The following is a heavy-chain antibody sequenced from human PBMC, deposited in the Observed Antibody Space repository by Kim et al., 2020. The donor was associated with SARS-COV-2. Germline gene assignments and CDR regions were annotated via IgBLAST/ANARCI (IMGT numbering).Heavy chain of an antibody. CDR2: INPNSGGT. V-gene: IGHV1-2*02. CDR3: ARDYCSSTSCYFNYYYYGMDV. Sequence: ASVKVSCKASGYTFTGYYMHWVRQAPGQGLEWMGWINPNSGGTNYAQKFQGRVTMTRDTSISTAYMELSRLRSDDTAVYYCARDYCSSTSCYFNYYYYGMDVWGQGTTVTVSS. D-gene: IGHD2-2*01. J-gene: IGHJ6*02. CDR1: GYTFTGYY.